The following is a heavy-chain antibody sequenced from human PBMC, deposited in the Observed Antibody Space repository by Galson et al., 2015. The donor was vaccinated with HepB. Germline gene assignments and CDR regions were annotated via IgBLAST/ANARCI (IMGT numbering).Heavy chain of an antibody. CDR3: AKAKLAVGDFAGCFSS. V-gene: IGHV3-23*01. Sequence: SLRLSCAASGFSFSSYAMTWVRQAPGRGLEWVSTISGRGDTTYYADSVRGRSVVSRDNSNNILFLQLNTLRAEDAALYYCAKAKLAVGDFAGCFSSWGQGTLITVSS. D-gene: IGHD6-19*01. CDR1: GFSFSSYA. J-gene: IGHJ5*02. CDR2: ISGRGDTT.